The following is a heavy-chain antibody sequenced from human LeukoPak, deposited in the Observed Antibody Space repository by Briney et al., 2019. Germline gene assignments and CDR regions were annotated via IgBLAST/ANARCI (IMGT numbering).Heavy chain of an antibody. CDR3: ARDNYCSSTSCYLYYYYYGMDV. CDR2: ISYDGSNK. D-gene: IGHD2-2*01. V-gene: IGHV3-30-3*01. CDR1: GFTVSDIY. Sequence: GGSLRLSCAASGFTVSDIYMSWVRQAPGKGLEWVAVISYDGSNKYYADSVKGRFTISRDNSKNTPYLQMNSLRAEDTAVYYCARDNYCSSTSCYLYYYYYGMDVWGQGTTVTVSS. J-gene: IGHJ6*02.